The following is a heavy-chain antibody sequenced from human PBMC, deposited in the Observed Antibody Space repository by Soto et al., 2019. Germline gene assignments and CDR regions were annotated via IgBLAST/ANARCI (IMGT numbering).Heavy chain of an antibody. J-gene: IGHJ6*02. D-gene: IGHD6-6*01. Sequence: SETLSLTCAVSGGSISSSNWWSWVRQPPGKGLEWIGEIYHSGSTNYNPSLKSRVTISVDKSKNQFSLKLSSVTAADTAVYYCARLSIAARPWGMDVWGQGTTVTVSS. CDR3: ARLSIAARPWGMDV. CDR2: IYHSGST. V-gene: IGHV4-4*02. CDR1: GGSISSSNW.